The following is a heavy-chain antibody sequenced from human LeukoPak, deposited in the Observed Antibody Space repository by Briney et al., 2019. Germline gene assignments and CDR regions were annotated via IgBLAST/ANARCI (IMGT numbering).Heavy chain of an antibody. CDR3: AKGVDYCSGGSCPADY. CDR1: GFTFSSYA. V-gene: IGHV3-30-3*01. Sequence: GGSLRLPCAASGFTFSSYAMHWVRQAPGKGLEWVAVISYDGSNKYYADSVKGRFTISRDNSKNTLFLQMNSLRAEDTAVYYCAKGVDYCSGGSCPADYWGPGTLVTVSS. CDR2: ISYDGSNK. J-gene: IGHJ4*02. D-gene: IGHD2-15*01.